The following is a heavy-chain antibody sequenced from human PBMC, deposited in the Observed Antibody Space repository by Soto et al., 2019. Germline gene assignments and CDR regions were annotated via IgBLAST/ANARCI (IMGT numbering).Heavy chain of an antibody. V-gene: IGHV4-59*08. Sequence: ASETLSLTCTVSGASISSYYWNWVRQSPGKGLEWIGNIYYSGSTNYNPSLKSRVTISIDTSKKHFSLKMTSVTAADTAVYFCARQEAYTPAWYPFDYRGQATVLTVPS. J-gene: IGHJ4*02. CDR1: GASISSYY. CDR3: ARQEAYTPAWYPFDY. CDR2: IYYSGST. D-gene: IGHD6-13*01.